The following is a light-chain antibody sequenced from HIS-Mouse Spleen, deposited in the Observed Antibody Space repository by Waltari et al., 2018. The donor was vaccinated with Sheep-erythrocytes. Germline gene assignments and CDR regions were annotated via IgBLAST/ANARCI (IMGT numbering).Light chain of an antibody. J-gene: IGLJ3*02. CDR2: EDS. CDR3: YSTDSSGNHWV. Sequence: SYELTQPPSVSVSPGQTARITCSGDALPKKYAYWYQQTSGQAPVLGSYEDSTRPSGIPERFSGSTSGTMATLTISGAQVEDEADYYCYSTDSSGNHWVFGGGTKLTVL. V-gene: IGLV3-10*01. CDR1: ALPKKY.